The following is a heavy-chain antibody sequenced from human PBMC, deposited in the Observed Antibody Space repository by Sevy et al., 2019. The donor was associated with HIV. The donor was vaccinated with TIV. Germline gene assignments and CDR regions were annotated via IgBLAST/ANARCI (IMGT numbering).Heavy chain of an antibody. CDR3: AKDGPTGPESPDAFDI. CDR2: ISGSGGST. Sequence: GGSLRLSCAASGITFSSYAMSWVRQAPGKGLEWVSAISGSGGSTYYADSVKGRFTISRDNSKNTLYLQMNSLRAEDTAVYYGAKDGPTGPESPDAFDIWGQGTMVTVSS. V-gene: IGHV3-23*01. D-gene: IGHD3-10*01. J-gene: IGHJ3*02. CDR1: GITFSSYA.